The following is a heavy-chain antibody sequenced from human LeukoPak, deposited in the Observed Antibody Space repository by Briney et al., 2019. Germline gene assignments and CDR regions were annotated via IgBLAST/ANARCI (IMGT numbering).Heavy chain of an antibody. J-gene: IGHJ4*02. CDR1: GFTVSSKY. Sequence: GGSLRLSCAASGFTVSSKYMSWVRQAPGKGLQWVSVLYSGGTTYFADSVKGRFIISRDNSKNKLYLQMNSLRAEDTAVYYCAREADYGGSPLYYFDYWGQGTLVTVSS. CDR3: AREADYGGSPLYYFDY. V-gene: IGHV3-66*01. CDR2: LYSGGTT. D-gene: IGHD4-17*01.